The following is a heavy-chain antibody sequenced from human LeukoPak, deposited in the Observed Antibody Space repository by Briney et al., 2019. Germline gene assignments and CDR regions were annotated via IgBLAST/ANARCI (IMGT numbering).Heavy chain of an antibody. CDR1: GYTFTSYG. CDR2: ISAYNGNT. J-gene: IGHJ5*02. V-gene: IGHV1-18*01. CDR3: ARVRGCSSTSCYRLRVRFDP. Sequence: ASVKVSCKASGYTFTSYGIRWVRQAPGQGLEWMGWISAYNGNTNYAQKLQGRVTMTTDTSTSTAYMELRSLRSDDTAVYYCARVRGCSSTSCYRLRVRFDPWGQGTLVTVSS. D-gene: IGHD2-2*01.